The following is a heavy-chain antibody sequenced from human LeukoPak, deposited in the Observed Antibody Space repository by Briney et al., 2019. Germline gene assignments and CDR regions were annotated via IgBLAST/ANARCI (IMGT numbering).Heavy chain of an antibody. Sequence: GESLKISCKGSGYSFTSYWIGWVRQMPGKGLEWMGIIYAGDSDTRYSPSFQGQVTISVDKSISTAYLQWSGLQASDTAMYYCARAIGTSQFYFYYGMDVWGQGTTVTVSS. V-gene: IGHV5-51*01. CDR2: IYAGDSDT. CDR1: GYSFTSYW. CDR3: ARAIGTSQFYFYYGMDV. J-gene: IGHJ6*02. D-gene: IGHD2-2*01.